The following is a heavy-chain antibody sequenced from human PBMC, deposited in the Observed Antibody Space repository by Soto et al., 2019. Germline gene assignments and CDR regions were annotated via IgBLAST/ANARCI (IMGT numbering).Heavy chain of an antibody. J-gene: IGHJ4*02. CDR1: GGSISSSSYY. D-gene: IGHD3-16*01. Sequence: QLRLQEAGPGLVKPSETLSLTCTVSGGSISSSSYYWGWIRQPPGKGPVWIGAIYSNGNTYSNPSLKSRVSMSVDTSKNQFSLKLSSATAADTAMYYCARQTGVFGHYFDYWGQGTLVTVSS. CDR2: IYSNGNT. V-gene: IGHV4-39*01. CDR3: ARQTGVFGHYFDY.